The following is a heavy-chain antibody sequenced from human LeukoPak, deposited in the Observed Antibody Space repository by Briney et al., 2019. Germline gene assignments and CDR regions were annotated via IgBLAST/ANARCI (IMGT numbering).Heavy chain of an antibody. CDR2: ISGSGGST. V-gene: IGHV3-23*01. D-gene: IGHD3-16*01. CDR1: GFTFSSYA. J-gene: IGHJ4*02. CDR3: AKLSFWGPREGDY. Sequence: SGGSLRLSCAASGFTFSSYAMSWVRQAPGKGLEWVSAISGSGGSTYYADSVKGRFTISRDNSKNTLYLQMNSLRAEDTAVYYCAKLSFWGPREGDYWGQGTLVTVSS.